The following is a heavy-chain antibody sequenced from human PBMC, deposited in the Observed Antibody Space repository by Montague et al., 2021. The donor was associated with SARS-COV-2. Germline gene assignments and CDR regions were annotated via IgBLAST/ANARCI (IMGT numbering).Heavy chain of an antibody. CDR3: AKRPGEGSRYFDF. V-gene: IGHV3-23*01. Sequence: SLRLSCAAYGFTIRKYPMSWVRQAPGKGLEWVSSISDSGASTYYADSVKGRFTISRDNFKNTLFLQMNNLRAEDTAVYYCAKRPGEGSRYFDFWGRGTLVTVSS. CDR2: ISDSGAST. CDR1: GFTIRKYP. D-gene: IGHD7-27*01. J-gene: IGHJ2*01.